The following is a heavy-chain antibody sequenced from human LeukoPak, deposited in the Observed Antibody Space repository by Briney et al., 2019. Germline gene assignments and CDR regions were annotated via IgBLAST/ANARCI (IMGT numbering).Heavy chain of an antibody. Sequence: SETLSLTCTGSGGSITGYYWSWIRQPAGKGLEWIGRIYTSGSTNYNPSLKSRVTMSVDTSKNQFSLKLSSVSAADTAVYYCARDSRIVGAPGAFDYWGQGALVTVSS. V-gene: IGHV4-4*07. CDR1: GGSITGYY. CDR2: IYTSGST. D-gene: IGHD1-26*01. J-gene: IGHJ4*02. CDR3: ARDSRIVGAPGAFDY.